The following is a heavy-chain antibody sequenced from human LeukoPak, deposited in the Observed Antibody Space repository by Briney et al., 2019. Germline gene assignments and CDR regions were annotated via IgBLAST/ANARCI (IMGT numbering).Heavy chain of an antibody. CDR1: GFTFSSYI. D-gene: IGHD7-27*01. CDR2: ISSSSSTI. J-gene: IGHJ4*02. V-gene: IGHV3-48*01. Sequence: GGSLRLSCAASGFTFSSYIMNWVRQAPGKGLEWVSYISSSSSTIYYADSVKGRFTVSRDNAKNSLYLQMNRLRAEDTAVYYCARDGDTVFDYWGQGTLVTVSS. CDR3: ARDGDTVFDY.